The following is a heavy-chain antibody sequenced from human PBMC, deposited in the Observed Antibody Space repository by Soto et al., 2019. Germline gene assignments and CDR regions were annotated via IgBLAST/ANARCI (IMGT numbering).Heavy chain of an antibody. CDR1: GDPITSYF. D-gene: IGHD5-18*01. CDR2: VFPGGPT. CDR3: ARTLSGFTYGSRQFYFDY. Sequence: SETLSLTCTVSGDPITSYFWTWLRQPAGKGLEWIGHVFPGGPTSHNSSLKSRVSMSVDTSKNQFSLTRTSVTAADTAVYYCARTLSGFTYGSRQFYFDYWGQGTLVTVSS. J-gene: IGHJ4*02. V-gene: IGHV4-4*07.